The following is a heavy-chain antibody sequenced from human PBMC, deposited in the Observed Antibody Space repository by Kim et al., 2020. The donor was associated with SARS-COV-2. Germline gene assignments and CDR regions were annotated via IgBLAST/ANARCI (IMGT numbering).Heavy chain of an antibody. CDR3: ARESVGGSYYGD. D-gene: IGHD1-26*01. V-gene: IGHV1-2*02. J-gene: IGHJ4*02. Sequence: SYAQTFQGRVTMTRDTSISTAYLELSRLRSADTAVYYCARESVGGSYYGDWGQGILVTVSS.